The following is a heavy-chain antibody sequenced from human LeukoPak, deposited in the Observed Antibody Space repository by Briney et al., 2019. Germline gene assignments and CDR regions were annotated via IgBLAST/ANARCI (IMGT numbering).Heavy chain of an antibody. CDR3: ARGGPGTTYYYDSSGYYPLDY. V-gene: IGHV5-51*01. Sequence: GESLKISCKGSGYSFTSYWIGWVRQMPGKGLEWVGIIYPGDSDTRYSPSFQGQVTISADKSISTAYLQWSSLKASDTAMYYCARGGPGTTYYYDSSGYYPLDYWGQGTLVTVSS. CDR1: GYSFTSYW. CDR2: IYPGDSDT. D-gene: IGHD3-22*01. J-gene: IGHJ4*02.